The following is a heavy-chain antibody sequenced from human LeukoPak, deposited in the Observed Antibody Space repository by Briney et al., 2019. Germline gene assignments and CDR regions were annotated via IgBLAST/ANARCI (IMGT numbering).Heavy chain of an antibody. D-gene: IGHD2-2*01. CDR3: TTDSLPDIGSSTSWQAY. Sequence: GGSLRLTCAASGFTFSNAWMSWVRQAPGKGLEWVGRIKSKTDGGTTDYAAPGKGRFTISRDDSKNTLYLQMNSLKTEDTAVYYCTTDSLPDIGSSTSWQAYWGQGTLVTVSS. CDR1: GFTFSNAW. CDR2: IKSKTDGGTT. V-gene: IGHV3-15*01. J-gene: IGHJ4*02.